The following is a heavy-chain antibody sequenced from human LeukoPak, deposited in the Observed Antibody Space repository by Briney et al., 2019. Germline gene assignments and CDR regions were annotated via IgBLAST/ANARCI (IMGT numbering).Heavy chain of an antibody. CDR3: ASGQLAHYYYYGMDV. V-gene: IGHV4-4*02. D-gene: IGHD6-13*01. Sequence: PSGTLSLTCAVSGGSISSSNWWSWVRQPPGKGLEWIGEIYHSGSTNYNPSLKSRVTVSVDKSKNQFSLKLNSVTAADTAVYYCASGQLAHYYYYGMDVWGQGTTVTVSS. J-gene: IGHJ6*02. CDR1: GGSISSSNW. CDR2: IYHSGST.